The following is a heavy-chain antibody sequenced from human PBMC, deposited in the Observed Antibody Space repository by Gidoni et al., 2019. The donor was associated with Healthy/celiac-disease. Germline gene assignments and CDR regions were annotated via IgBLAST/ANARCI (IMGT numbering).Heavy chain of an antibody. CDR3: ASGRGSPLDY. J-gene: IGHJ4*02. CDR1: GGSISSYY. CDR2: IYYSVST. D-gene: IGHD1-1*01. Sequence: QVQLQESGPGLVKPSATLSLTCTVSGGSISSYYWSWIRQPPGKGLEWIGYIYYSVSTNYSPSLKSRVTISVDTSKNQFSLKLSSVTAADTAVYYCASGRGSPLDYWGQGTLVTVSS. V-gene: IGHV4-59*08.